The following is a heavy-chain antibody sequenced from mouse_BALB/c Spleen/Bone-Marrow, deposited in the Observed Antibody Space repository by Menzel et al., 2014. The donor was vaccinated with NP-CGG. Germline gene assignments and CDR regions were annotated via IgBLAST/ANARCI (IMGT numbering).Heavy chain of an antibody. J-gene: IGHJ1*01. CDR3: TRSYYGNYFDV. CDR1: GYTFTSYY. CDR2: INPSNGGT. Sequence: QVQLQQSGAELVKPGASVKLSCKASGYTFTSYYMYWVKQRPGQGLEWIGEINPSNGGTNFNEKFKSKATLTVDKSSSTAYMQLSSLTSEDSAVYYCTRSYYGNYFDVWGAGTTVTVS. D-gene: IGHD2-1*01. V-gene: IGHV1S81*02.